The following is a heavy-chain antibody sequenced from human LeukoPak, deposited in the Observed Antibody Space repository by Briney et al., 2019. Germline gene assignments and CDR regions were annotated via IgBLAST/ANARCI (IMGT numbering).Heavy chain of an antibody. CDR1: GASISSTSYY. V-gene: IGHV4-39*07. Sequence: SETLSLTCTVSGASISSTSYYWGWIRQPPGKGLEWIGSTYYRGTTYYNPSLKSRVTISVDTSKNQFSLQLSSVTAADTAVYYCARDWNRYAYWGQGTLVTVSS. D-gene: IGHD1-1*01. CDR3: ARDWNRYAY. CDR2: TYYRGTT. J-gene: IGHJ4*02.